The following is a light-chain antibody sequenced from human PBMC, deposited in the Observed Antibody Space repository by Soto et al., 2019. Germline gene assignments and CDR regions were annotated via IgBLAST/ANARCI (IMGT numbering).Light chain of an antibody. V-gene: IGKV3-15*01. CDR3: QQYNNWPPIT. CDR1: QSVSNSY. Sequence: EIVLTQSPATLSLSPGERATLSCGASQSVSNSYLAWYQQKPGLAPRLLIYGASTRATGIPARFSGSGSGTEFTLTISSLQSEDFAVYYCQQYNNWPPITFGQGTRLEI. J-gene: IGKJ5*01. CDR2: GAS.